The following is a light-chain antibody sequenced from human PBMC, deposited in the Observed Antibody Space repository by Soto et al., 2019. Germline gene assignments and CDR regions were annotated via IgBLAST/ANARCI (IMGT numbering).Light chain of an antibody. J-gene: IGKJ4*01. V-gene: IGKV3-15*01. CDR1: QSVGSN. CDR3: HQYNDRLPPVP. CDR2: GAS. Sequence: VLTQSPATVSVSPGERAALSCRASQSVGSNLAWYQHKVGQAPRLLIYGASTRVTGVPPRFSGSGSGTDFTLTISYLKSEDLGVYSCHQYNDRLPPVPFGGGTKVEI.